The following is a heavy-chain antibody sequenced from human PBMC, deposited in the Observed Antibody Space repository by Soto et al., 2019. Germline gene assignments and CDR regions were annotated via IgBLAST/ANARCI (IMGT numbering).Heavy chain of an antibody. J-gene: IGHJ4*02. D-gene: IGHD5-18*01. V-gene: IGHV3-30*18. CDR2: VSYDGNNK. Sequence: QVQLVESGGGVVQPGRSLRLSCAASGFTFSSYGMHWVRQAPGKGLEWLAVVSYDGNNKYYADSVKGRFTISRDNSKNTLYLQMNSLRAEDTAVYYCAKDRDSFGYKGSDYWGQGTLVTVSS. CDR3: AKDRDSFGYKGSDY. CDR1: GFTFSSYG.